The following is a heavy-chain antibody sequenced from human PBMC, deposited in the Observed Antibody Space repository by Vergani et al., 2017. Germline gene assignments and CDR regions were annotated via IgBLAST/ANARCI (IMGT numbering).Heavy chain of an antibody. V-gene: IGHV5-51*01. D-gene: IGHD3-10*01. CDR1: GYRFTDYW. J-gene: IGHJ5*02. CDR2: IYPGDSDT. Sequence: EVQLVQSGVEVKKPGESLKISCKGSGYRFTDYWIGWVRQMPGKGLEWMGIIYPGDSDTIYSPSFQGQVTISVDKSISTAFLQWSSLKPSDTAMYYCARHRTSHSGWFDPWGQGTLVTVSS. CDR3: ARHRTSHSGWFDP.